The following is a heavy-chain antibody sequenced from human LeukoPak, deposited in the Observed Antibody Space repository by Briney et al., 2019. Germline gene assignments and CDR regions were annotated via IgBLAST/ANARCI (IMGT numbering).Heavy chain of an antibody. CDR2: ISAYNGNT. J-gene: IGHJ6*03. Sequence: GASVKVSCKASGYTFTSYGISWVRQAPGQGLEWMGWISAYNGNTNYAQKLQGRVTMTTDTSTSTAYMELRSLRSDDTAVYYCARVVGYGSGSYYNRYYYYYMDVWGKGTTVTVSS. V-gene: IGHV1-18*01. CDR1: GYTFTSYG. CDR3: ARVVGYGSGSYYNRYYYYYMDV. D-gene: IGHD3-10*01.